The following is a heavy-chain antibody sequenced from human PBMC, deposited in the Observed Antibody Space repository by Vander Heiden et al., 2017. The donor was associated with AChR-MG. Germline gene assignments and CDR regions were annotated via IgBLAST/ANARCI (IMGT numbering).Heavy chain of an antibody. V-gene: IGHV2-26*01. CDR1: GLSLNKARIG. CDR2: IFANDEK. CDR3: ARSMGMTTVTLDY. D-gene: IGHD4-17*01. Sequence: QVTLKESGPVLVTPTETLTLTCTVPGLSLNKARIGESWIRQPPGKALEWLAHIFANDEKYYSTSLKSRLTISKDTSKSQVILTMTNMGPVDTATYYCARSMGMTTVTLDYWGQGTLVTVSS. J-gene: IGHJ4*02.